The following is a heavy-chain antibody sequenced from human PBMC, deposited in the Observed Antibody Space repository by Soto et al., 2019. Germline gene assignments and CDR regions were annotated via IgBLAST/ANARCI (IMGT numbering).Heavy chain of an antibody. CDR2: ISHYETKK. V-gene: IGHV3-30*18. Sequence: QVQLVESGGGVVQPGRSLRLSCAASGFSFSDYGMHWVRQAPGKGLEWVAVISHYETKKYFEDSVKGRFTISRDNSQNTVYLQLNSLRAEDTAVYYCAKDWVGGSNRYQLDKWGQGTLVIVSS. CDR3: AKDWVGGSNRYQLDK. J-gene: IGHJ4*02. D-gene: IGHD2-2*01. CDR1: GFSFSDYG.